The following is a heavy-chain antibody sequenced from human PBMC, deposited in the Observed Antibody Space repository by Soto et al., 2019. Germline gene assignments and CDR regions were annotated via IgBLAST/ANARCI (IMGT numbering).Heavy chain of an antibody. V-gene: IGHV3-21*01. CDR2: ISKSDYT. J-gene: IGHJ4*02. CDR3: AREDSIIIPAVPDF. CDR1: GFAFNNYG. D-gene: IGHD2-2*01. Sequence: GGSLRLSCTVSGFAFNNYGINWVRQAPGKGLEWVSSISKSDYTYYSDSVTGRFTISRDNAKNSVSLQMNTLRVEDTAVYYCAREDSIIIPAVPDFWGQRTLVTVSS.